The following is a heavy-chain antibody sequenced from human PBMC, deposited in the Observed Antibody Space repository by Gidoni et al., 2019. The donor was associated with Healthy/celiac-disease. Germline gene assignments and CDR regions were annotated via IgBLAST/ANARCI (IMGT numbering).Heavy chain of an antibody. CDR1: GFTFCSYA. CDR3: ARASTKGLRYYYYGMDV. CDR2: ISYDRSNK. J-gene: IGHJ6*02. Sequence: VQLAESGGGVVQPGRSLRLPCAAFGFTFCSYAMHWVRQAPGKGREWMSVISYDRSNKYYADSVKGRFTISRDNSKNTLYLQMNSLRAEYTAVYYCARASTKGLRYYYYGMDVWGQGTTVTVSS. V-gene: IGHV3-30-3*01. D-gene: IGHD2-2*01.